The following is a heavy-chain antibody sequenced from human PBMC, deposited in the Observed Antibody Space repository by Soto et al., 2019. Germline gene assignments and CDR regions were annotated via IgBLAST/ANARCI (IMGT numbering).Heavy chain of an antibody. CDR1: DDSITSCSCY. CDR2: VYYSGAS. V-gene: IGHV4-39*01. J-gene: IGHJ1*01. D-gene: IGHD6-13*01. CDR3: AKFAYSGYLQH. Sequence: SKTLSLTCSVTDDSITSCSCYWGWIRQPPGKGLEWVASVYYSGASYYNPSLQSRVTISVDTSKNRFSLTLSSLTAADTAVYYCAKFAYSGYLQHCGQGSLVTVSS.